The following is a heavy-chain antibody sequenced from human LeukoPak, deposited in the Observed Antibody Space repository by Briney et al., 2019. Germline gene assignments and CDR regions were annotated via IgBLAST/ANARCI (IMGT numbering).Heavy chain of an antibody. CDR2: ISYDGSNK. D-gene: IGHD6-13*01. CDR1: GFTFSSYA. J-gene: IGHJ6*04. CDR3: AREEQLVIYYYYYGMDV. Sequence: PGRSLRLSCAASGFTFSSYAMHWVRQAPGKGLEWVAVISYDGSNKYYADSVKGRFTISRDNSKNMLYLQMNSLRAEDTAVYYCAREEQLVIYYYYYGMDVWGKGTTVTVSS. V-gene: IGHV3-30*04.